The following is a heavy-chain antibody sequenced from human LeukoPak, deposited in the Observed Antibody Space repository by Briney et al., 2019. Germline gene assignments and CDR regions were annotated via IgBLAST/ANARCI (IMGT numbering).Heavy chain of an antibody. V-gene: IGHV4-34*01. CDR1: RFTFSTYG. D-gene: IGHD3-10*01. CDR3: ASITMVRGGY. CDR2: INHSGST. J-gene: IGHJ4*02. Sequence: GSLRLSCAASRFTFSTYGMNWVRQTPGKGLEWIGEINHSGSTNYNPSLKSRVTISVDTSKNQFSLRLSSVTAADTAVYYCASITMVRGGYWGQGTLVIVSS.